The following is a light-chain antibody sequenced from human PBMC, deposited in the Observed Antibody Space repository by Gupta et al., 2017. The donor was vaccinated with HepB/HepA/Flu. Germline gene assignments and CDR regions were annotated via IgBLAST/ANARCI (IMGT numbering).Light chain of an antibody. Sequence: QSVLTQPPSMSPAPSAKIIISCSGSSSNIGNNYVSWFQQLPETATNLVNDDNDKQPSGIPDRFASSKTGSTATLGTSGRQTGDEAEDFCGKWDRSLNAVIFGGGTKLTVV. CDR2: DND. CDR1: SSNIGNNY. V-gene: IGLV1-51*01. J-gene: IGLJ2*01. CDR3: GKWDRSLNAVI.